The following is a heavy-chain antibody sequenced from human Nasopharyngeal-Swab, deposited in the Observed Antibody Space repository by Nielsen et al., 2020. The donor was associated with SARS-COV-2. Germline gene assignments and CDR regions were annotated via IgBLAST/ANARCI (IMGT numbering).Heavy chain of an antibody. Sequence: LSLTCAISGDSVSSTISAWHWIRQSPSRGLEWMVRTYYRSQWYNDYAVSVRSRITISPAISKNQFPLHLNSVTPEDTAVYYCASFAQGSPSLYWGQGILVTVSS. J-gene: IGHJ4*02. CDR2: TYYRSQWYN. CDR1: GDSVSSTISA. CDR3: ASFAQGSPSLY. V-gene: IGHV6-1*01.